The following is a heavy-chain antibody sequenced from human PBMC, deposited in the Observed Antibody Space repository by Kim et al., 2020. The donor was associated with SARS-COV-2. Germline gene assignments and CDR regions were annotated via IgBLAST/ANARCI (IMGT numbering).Heavy chain of an antibody. Sequence: SVKVSCKASGGTFSSYAISWVRQAPGQGLEWMGGIIPIFGTANYAQKFQGRVTITADESTSTAYRELSSLRSEDTAVYYCARATVGSNWFDPWGQGTLVTVSS. J-gene: IGHJ5*02. D-gene: IGHD2-15*01. V-gene: IGHV1-69*13. CDR1: GGTFSSYA. CDR3: ARATVGSNWFDP. CDR2: IIPIFGTA.